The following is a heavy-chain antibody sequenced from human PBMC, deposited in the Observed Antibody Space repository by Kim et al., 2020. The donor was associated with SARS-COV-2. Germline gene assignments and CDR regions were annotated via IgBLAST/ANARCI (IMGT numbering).Heavy chain of an antibody. Sequence: GGSLRLSCAASGFTFSSYSMNWVRQAPGKGLEWVSSISSSSSYIYYADSVKGRFTISRDNAKNSLYLQLNSLRAEDTAVYYCARAIYCSSTSCYHYWYFDLWGRGTLVTVSS. V-gene: IGHV3-21*01. CDR2: ISSSSSYI. D-gene: IGHD2-2*01. CDR3: ARAIYCSSTSCYHYWYFDL. J-gene: IGHJ2*01. CDR1: GFTFSSYS.